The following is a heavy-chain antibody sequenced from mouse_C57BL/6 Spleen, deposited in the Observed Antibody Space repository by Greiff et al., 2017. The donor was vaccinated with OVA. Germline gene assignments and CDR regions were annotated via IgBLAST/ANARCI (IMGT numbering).Heavy chain of an antibody. CDR2: IDPSDSYT. J-gene: IGHJ3*01. CDR1: GYTFTSYW. V-gene: IGHV1-69*01. CDR3: ARVGRGFAY. D-gene: IGHD4-1*01. Sequence: VQLKESGAELVMPGASVKLSCKASGYTFTSYWMHWVKQRPGQGLEWIGEIDPSDSYTNYNQKFKGKSTLTVDKSSSTAYMQLSSLTSEDSAVYYCARVGRGFAYWGQGTLVTVSA.